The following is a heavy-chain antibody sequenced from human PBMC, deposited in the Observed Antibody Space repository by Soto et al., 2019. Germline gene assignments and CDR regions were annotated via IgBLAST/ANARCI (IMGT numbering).Heavy chain of an antibody. V-gene: IGHV4-59*01. CDR3: ARLQYTVVTPIDM. D-gene: IGHD2-21*02. J-gene: IGHJ3*02. CDR1: SGSIRTSY. Sequence: QVQLQESGPGLVKPSETLSLTCTVPSGSIRTSYWTWIRQFPGNRLEWIAHIHNSGNTNSNPSLKSRVTISMDTSKNQISLRLTSVTAADTAMYYCARLQYTVVTPIDMWGQGTMVTVSS. CDR2: IHNSGNT.